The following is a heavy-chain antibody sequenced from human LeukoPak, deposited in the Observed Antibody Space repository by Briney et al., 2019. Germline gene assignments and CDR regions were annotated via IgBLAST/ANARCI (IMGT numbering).Heavy chain of an antibody. D-gene: IGHD6-13*01. CDR1: GFTCDDYA. J-gene: IGHJ4*02. CDR3: AKTLRTFSSSWYTGFDY. Sequence: GGSLRLSYAASGFTCDDYAMHWVRQAPGKGLEWVSGISWNSGSIGYADSVKGRFTISRDNAKNSLYLQMNSLRAEDMALYYCAKTLRTFSSSWYTGFDYWGQGTLVTVSS. V-gene: IGHV3-9*03. CDR2: ISWNSGSI.